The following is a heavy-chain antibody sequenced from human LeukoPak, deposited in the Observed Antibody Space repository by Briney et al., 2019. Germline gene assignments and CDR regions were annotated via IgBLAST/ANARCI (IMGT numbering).Heavy chain of an antibody. CDR3: ARGITGYSGYDY. V-gene: IGHV3-66*01. J-gene: IGHJ4*02. D-gene: IGHD5-12*01. CDR2: IYSGGTT. CDR1: AFTVSSNY. Sequence: PGGSLRLSCAASAFTVSSNYMSWVRQAPGKGLEWVSVIYSGGTTNYADSVKGRFTISRDNSKNTLYLQMNSLRGEDTAVYYCARGITGYSGYDYWGQGTLVTVSS.